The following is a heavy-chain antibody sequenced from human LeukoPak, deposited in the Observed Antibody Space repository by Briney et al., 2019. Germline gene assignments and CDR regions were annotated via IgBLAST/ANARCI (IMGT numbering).Heavy chain of an antibody. J-gene: IGHJ4*02. Sequence: GGSLRLSCAASGFTFSSYGMHWVRQAPGKGLEWVAVISYDGSNKYYADSVKGRFTISRDNSKNTLYLQVNSLRAEDTAVYYCAKALEFDYWGQGTLVTVSS. CDR1: GFTFSSYG. V-gene: IGHV3-30*18. D-gene: IGHD3-16*02. CDR2: ISYDGSNK. CDR3: AKALEFDY.